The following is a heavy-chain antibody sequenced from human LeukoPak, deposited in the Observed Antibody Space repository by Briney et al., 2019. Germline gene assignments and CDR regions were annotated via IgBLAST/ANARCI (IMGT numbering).Heavy chain of an antibody. J-gene: IGHJ5*02. CDR2: IYSGGST. CDR3: ARVGLLWFGEFPNWFDP. CDR1: GFNVSSNY. V-gene: IGHV3-66*01. D-gene: IGHD3-10*01. Sequence: GGSLRLSCAASGFNVSSNYMSWVRQAPGKRLEWVSVIYSGGSTYYADSVKGRFTISRDNSKNTLYLQMNSLRVEDTAVYYCARVGLLWFGEFPNWFDPWGQGTLVTVSS.